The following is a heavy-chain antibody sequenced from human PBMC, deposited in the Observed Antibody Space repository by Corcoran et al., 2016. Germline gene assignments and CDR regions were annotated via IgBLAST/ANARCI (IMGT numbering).Heavy chain of an antibody. J-gene: IGHJ4*02. D-gene: IGHD2-2*01. CDR3: ARDYTTSWTPGY. Sequence: QGQLVETGGGVVQPGTSLRLSCAASGFTFSAYGMHWVRQAPGKGLEWVASIWHDGGRASYADSVKGRFIISRDNARNTLYLQMSSLRAEDTAFYHCARDYTTSWTPGYWGQGTLFTVSS. V-gene: IGHV3-33*01. CDR2: IWHDGGRA. CDR1: GFTFSAYG.